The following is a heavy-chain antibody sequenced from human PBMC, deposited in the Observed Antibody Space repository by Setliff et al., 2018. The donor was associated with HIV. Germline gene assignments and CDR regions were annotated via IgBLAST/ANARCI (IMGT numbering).Heavy chain of an antibody. CDR1: GDTITSSHN. D-gene: IGHD2-15*01. CDR3: ARRIQLRDSSGRSCWTFDI. Sequence: SETLSLTCTVSGDTITSSHNWGWIRQPPGKGMEWIATLHYYNPSLKSRVTISTDTYKNQFSLKLSSVTAADTAVYYCARRIQLRDSSGRSCWTFDIWGQGTMVTVSS. CDR2: LHY. J-gene: IGHJ3*02. V-gene: IGHV4-39*01.